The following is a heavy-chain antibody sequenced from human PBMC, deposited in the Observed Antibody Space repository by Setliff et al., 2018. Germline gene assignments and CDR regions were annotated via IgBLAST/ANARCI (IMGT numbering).Heavy chain of an antibody. Sequence: PSETLSLTCAVSGFSITNGYYWCWSRQSPGRGLEWIANIFQSGITFYNPSLKSRVTMSLDTSTNQFSLKLRSVTAADTAVYYCARLGGLLVATMPFDYWGQGTPVTVSS. CDR3: ARLGGLLVATMPFDY. D-gene: IGHD5-12*01. V-gene: IGHV4-38-2*01. CDR2: IFQSGIT. J-gene: IGHJ4*02. CDR1: GFSITNGYY.